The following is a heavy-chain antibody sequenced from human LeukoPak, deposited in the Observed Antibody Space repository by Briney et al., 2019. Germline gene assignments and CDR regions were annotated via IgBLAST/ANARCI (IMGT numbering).Heavy chain of an antibody. D-gene: IGHD6-13*01. Sequence: SETLSLTCTVSGGSISSSSYYWGWIRQPPGKGLEWIGSIYYSGSTYYNPSLKSRVTMSVDTSKNQLSLKVISVTAADTAVYYCARGVIATGGNDFDYRGQGTLVTVSS. CDR3: ARGVIATGGNDFDY. J-gene: IGHJ4*02. V-gene: IGHV4-39*07. CDR2: IYYSGST. CDR1: GGSISSSSYY.